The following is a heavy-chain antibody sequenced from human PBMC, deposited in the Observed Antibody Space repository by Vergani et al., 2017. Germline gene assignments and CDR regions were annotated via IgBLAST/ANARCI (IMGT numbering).Heavy chain of an antibody. CDR2: IKQDGSEK. V-gene: IGHV3-7*01. Sequence: EVQLVESGGGLVQPGGSLRLSCAASGFPFSSYWMSWVRQAPGKGLEWVANIKQDGSEKYYVDSVKGRFTISRDNAKNSLYLQMNSLRAEDTAVYYCAREYSSSSDDYWGQGTLVTVSS. D-gene: IGHD6-6*01. J-gene: IGHJ4*02. CDR1: GFPFSSYW. CDR3: AREYSSSSDDY.